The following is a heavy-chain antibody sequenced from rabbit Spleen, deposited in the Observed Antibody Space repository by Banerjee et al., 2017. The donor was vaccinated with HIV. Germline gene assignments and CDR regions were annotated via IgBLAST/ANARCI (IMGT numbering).Heavy chain of an antibody. CDR3: ASDTGSSFSSYGMDL. Sequence: QEQLVESGGGLVQPEGSLTLTCTASGFSFSSSYYTCWVRQAPGKGPEWIACIAGGSSTATHYASWAKGRFTISKTSSTTVTLQMTSLTAADTATYFCASDTGSSFSSYGMDLWGPGTLVTVS. CDR1: GFSFSSSYY. D-gene: IGHD8-1*01. CDR2: IAGGSSTAT. J-gene: IGHJ6*01. V-gene: IGHV1S45*01.